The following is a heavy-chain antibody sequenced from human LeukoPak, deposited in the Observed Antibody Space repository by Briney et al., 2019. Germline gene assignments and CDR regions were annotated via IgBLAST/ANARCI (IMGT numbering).Heavy chain of an antibody. J-gene: IGHJ4*02. V-gene: IGHV3-48*04. CDR3: AREWERIHLDY. D-gene: IGHD1-26*01. Sequence: GGSLRLSCAASGFTFSSYSMNWVRQAPGKGLEWVSYISSSSTIYYADSVKGRFTISRDNAKNSLYLQMNSLRAEDTAVYYCAREWERIHLDYWGQGTLVTVSS. CDR2: ISSSSTI. CDR1: GFTFSSYS.